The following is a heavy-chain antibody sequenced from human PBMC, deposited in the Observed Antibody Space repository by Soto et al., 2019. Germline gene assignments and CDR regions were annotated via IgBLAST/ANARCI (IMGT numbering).Heavy chain of an antibody. CDR3: ARDGVTRPIDF. Sequence: EVQLVESGGGLVKPGGSLRLSCAASGFTFSSYPMHWVRQAPGKGLEWVSSISESGSYIYYATSVRGRFTISRDNAKNSLSLHINSLGAADTAVYFCARDGVTRPIDFWGQGTLVTVSS. V-gene: IGHV3-21*02. D-gene: IGHD2-21*02. CDR1: GFTFSSYP. CDR2: ISESGSYI. J-gene: IGHJ4*02.